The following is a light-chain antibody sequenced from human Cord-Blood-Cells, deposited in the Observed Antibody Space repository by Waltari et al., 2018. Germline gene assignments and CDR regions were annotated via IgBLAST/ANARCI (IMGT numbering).Light chain of an antibody. V-gene: IGLV2-11*01. CDR3: CSYAGSYTWV. Sequence: QSALTQPRSVSGSPGQSVTISCTGTNSDVGGYNYVSWYQQHPGKAPNLMIYDVSKRPSGVPDRFSGSKSGNTASLTISGLQAEDEADYYCCSYAGSYTWVFGGGTKLTVL. CDR1: NSDVGGYNY. CDR2: DVS. J-gene: IGLJ3*02.